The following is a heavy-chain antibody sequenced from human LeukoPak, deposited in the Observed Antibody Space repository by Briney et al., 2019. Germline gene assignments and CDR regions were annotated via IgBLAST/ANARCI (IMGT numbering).Heavy chain of an antibody. CDR1: GGSIRSDNYY. Sequence: SETLSLTCTVSGGSIRSDNYYWGWIRQSPGKGLEWIGNIYFRGSTSYNPSLDSRLTISVDTSENQFSLRLTSVTATDPAVYYCARLHSTGDHYGMDVWGQGATVTVSS. J-gene: IGHJ6*02. CDR2: IYFRGST. CDR3: ARLHSTGDHYGMDV. V-gene: IGHV4-39*01. D-gene: IGHD2-8*02.